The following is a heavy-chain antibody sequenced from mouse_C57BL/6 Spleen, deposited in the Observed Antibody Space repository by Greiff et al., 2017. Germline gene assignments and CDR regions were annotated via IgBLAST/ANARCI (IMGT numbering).Heavy chain of an antibody. Sequence: VQLQQPGAELVKPGASVKLSCKASGYTFTSYWMQWVKQRPGQGLEWIGEIDPSDSYTNYNQKFKGKATLTVDTSSSTAYMQLSSLTSEDSAVYYCARLMRNSDFDYWGQGTTLTVSS. D-gene: IGHD2-1*01. V-gene: IGHV1-50*01. CDR3: ARLMRNSDFDY. CDR2: IDPSDSYT. CDR1: GYTFTSYW. J-gene: IGHJ2*01.